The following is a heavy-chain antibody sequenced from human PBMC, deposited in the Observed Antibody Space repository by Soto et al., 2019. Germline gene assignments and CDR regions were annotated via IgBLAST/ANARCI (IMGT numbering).Heavy chain of an antibody. CDR1: GFSFSGSA. CDR3: TIHRRDFDY. Sequence: EVQLVESGGGLVQPGGSLQLSCAASGFSFSGSAMHWVRQASGRGLEWVGRIRSKANSYATAYGASMRGRFIISRDDSTNTVYLQMNSLKAEDTAGYYCTIHRRDFDYWGQGSLVNVSS. V-gene: IGHV3-73*01. J-gene: IGHJ4*02. CDR2: IRSKANSYAT.